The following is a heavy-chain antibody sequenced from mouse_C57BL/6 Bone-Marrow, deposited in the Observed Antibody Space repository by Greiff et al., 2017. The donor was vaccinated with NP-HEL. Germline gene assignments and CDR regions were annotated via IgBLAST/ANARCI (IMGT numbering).Heavy chain of an antibody. V-gene: IGHV1-64*01. D-gene: IGHD1-1*01. J-gene: IGHJ4*01. CDR2: IHPNSGST. Sequence: QVQLKQPGAELVKPGASVKLSCKASGYTFTSYWMHWVKQRPGQGLEWIGMIHPNSGSTNYNEKFKSKATLTVDKSSSTAYMQLSSLTSEDSAVYYCARPGSSPYYYAMDYWGQGTSVTVSS. CDR1: GYTFTSYW. CDR3: ARPGSSPYYYAMDY.